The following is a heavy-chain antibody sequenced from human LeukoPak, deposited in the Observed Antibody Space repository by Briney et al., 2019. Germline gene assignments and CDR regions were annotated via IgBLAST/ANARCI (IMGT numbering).Heavy chain of an antibody. CDR3: ARGSDLGLRRLSYYYYYMDV. CDR1: GFTFDDYG. D-gene: IGHD5-12*01. J-gene: IGHJ6*03. Sequence: AGGSLRLSCAASGFTFDDYGMSWVRQAPGKGLEWVSGINWNGGSTGYADSVKGRFTISRDNAKNSLYLQMNSLRAEDTALYYCARGSDLGLRRLSYYYYYMDVWGKGTTVTVSS. V-gene: IGHV3-20*04. CDR2: INWNGGST.